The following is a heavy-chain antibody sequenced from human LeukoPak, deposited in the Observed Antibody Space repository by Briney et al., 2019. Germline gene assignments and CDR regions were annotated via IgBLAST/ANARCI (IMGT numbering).Heavy chain of an antibody. Sequence: PGGSLRLSCAASEFTFSSYGMHWVRQAPGKGLEWVAVISYDGNNQYYADTVKGRFTISRDNSKNTLYLQMNSLRAEDTAVYYCAKDRLGALYYYDSSGYYRFDYWGQGTLVTVSS. CDR2: ISYDGNNQ. CDR1: EFTFSSYG. V-gene: IGHV3-30*18. J-gene: IGHJ4*01. D-gene: IGHD3-22*01. CDR3: AKDRLGALYYYDSSGYYRFDY.